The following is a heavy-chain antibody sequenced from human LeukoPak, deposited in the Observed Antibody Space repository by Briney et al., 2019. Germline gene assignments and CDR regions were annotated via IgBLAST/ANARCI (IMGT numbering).Heavy chain of an antibody. CDR3: ARSRRGYSGYVGY. J-gene: IGHJ4*02. D-gene: IGHD5-12*01. V-gene: IGHV4-39*07. CDR1: GGSISSSSYY. Sequence: PSETLSLTCTVSGGSISSSSYYWGWIRQPPGKGLEWIGSIYYSGSTYYNPSLKSRVTISVDTSKNQFSLKLSSVTAADTAVYYCARSRRGYSGYVGYWGQGTLVTVSS. CDR2: IYYSGST.